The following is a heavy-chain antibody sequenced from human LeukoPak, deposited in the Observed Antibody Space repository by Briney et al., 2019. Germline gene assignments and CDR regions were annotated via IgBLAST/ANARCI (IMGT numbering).Heavy chain of an antibody. D-gene: IGHD3-10*01. J-gene: IGHJ4*02. V-gene: IGHV3-23*01. CDR2: ISGSGGST. CDR3: AKDLGSGSPRPYYFDY. Sequence: PGGSLRLSCAASGFTFSSYAMSWVRQAPGKGLEWVSAISGSGGSTYYADSVKGRFTISRDNSKNTLYLQMNSLRAEDTAVYYCAKDLGSGSPRPYYFDYWGQGTLVTVSS. CDR1: GFTFSSYA.